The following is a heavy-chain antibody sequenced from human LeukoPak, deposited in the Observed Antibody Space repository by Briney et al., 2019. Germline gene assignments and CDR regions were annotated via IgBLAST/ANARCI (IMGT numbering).Heavy chain of an antibody. CDR3: AKEAYYYDSSGYYEPLYYFDY. J-gene: IGHJ4*02. V-gene: IGHV3-23*01. CDR1: GFTFSSYG. Sequence: GRSLRLSCAASGFTFSSYGMHWVRQAPGKGLEWVSAISGSGGSTYYADSVKGRFTISRDNSKNTLYPQMNSLRAEDTAVYYCAKEAYYYDSSGYYEPLYYFDYWGQGTLVTVSS. CDR2: ISGSGGST. D-gene: IGHD3-22*01.